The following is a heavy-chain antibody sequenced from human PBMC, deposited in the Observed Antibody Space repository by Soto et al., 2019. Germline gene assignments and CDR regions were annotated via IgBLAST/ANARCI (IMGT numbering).Heavy chain of an antibody. Sequence: QVQLQESGPGLVKPSQTLSLTCTVSGGSISSGGYYWSWIRQHPGKGLEWIGYIYYSGSTYYNPYLKSRVTISVDTSKNQFSLKLSSVTAADTAVYYCARYPRELGMRGGVFGAFDIWGQGTMVTVSS. V-gene: IGHV4-31*03. J-gene: IGHJ3*02. CDR2: IYYSGST. CDR3: ARYPRELGMRGGVFGAFDI. D-gene: IGHD7-27*01. CDR1: GGSISSGGYY.